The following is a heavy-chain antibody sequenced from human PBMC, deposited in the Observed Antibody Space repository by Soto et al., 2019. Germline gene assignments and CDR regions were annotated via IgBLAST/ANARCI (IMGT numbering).Heavy chain of an antibody. V-gene: IGHV4-34*01. CDR2: INLSEHT. CDR3: ARGRAGPTLARYCDL. D-gene: IGHD1-7*01. CDR1: GGSFSGYY. J-gene: IGHJ2*01. Sequence: QVQLPQWGAGLLKASETLSLTCADYGGSFSGYYWSWVRQPPGKVLAWIGAINLSEHTNYHPSLKSRVTISIDPSRNQFSLKLSSVPAADTAVYYCARGRAGPTLARYCDLWGRCTLVTVSS.